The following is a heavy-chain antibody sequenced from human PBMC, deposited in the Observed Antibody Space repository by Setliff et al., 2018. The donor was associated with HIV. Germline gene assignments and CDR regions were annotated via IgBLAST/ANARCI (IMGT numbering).Heavy chain of an antibody. CDR3: ARNQGDSSGWYAGDY. J-gene: IGHJ4*01. CDR2: INTSGGSA. CDR1: TNTFLNYG. Sequence: GASVKVSCKASTNTFLNYGISWVRQAPGQGLEWMGVINTSGGSAGYAEKFRGRVTMTRDTSTSTVYMDLRNLRSEDTAVYYCARNQGDSSGWYAGDYWGHGTLVTVSS. D-gene: IGHD6-19*01. V-gene: IGHV1-46*01.